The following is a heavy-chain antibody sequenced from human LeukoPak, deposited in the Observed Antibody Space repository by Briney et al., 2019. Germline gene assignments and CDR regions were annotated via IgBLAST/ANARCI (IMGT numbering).Heavy chain of an antibody. V-gene: IGHV4-34*01. Sequence: SETLSLTCAVDGGSFSDYYWNWIRQPPGKGLEWIGEINHSGSTNYNPSLKSRVTISVDMSKNQFSLKLSSVTAADTAVYYCARGRITMVRGGSNFGYWGQGTLVTVSS. CDR1: GGSFSDYY. CDR3: ARGRITMVRGGSNFGY. D-gene: IGHD3-10*01. CDR2: INHSGST. J-gene: IGHJ4*02.